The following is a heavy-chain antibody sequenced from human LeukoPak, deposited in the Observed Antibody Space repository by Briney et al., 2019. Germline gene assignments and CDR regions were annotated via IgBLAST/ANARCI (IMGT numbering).Heavy chain of an antibody. J-gene: IGHJ4*02. CDR3: ARGTVTTKEFDY. Sequence: PGGSLRLSCAASGFTFSSYSMNWVRQAPGKGLEWVSSISSSSSYIYYADSVKGRSTISRDNAKNSLYLQMNSLRAEDTAVYYCARGTVTTKEFDYWGQGTLVTVSS. D-gene: IGHD4-17*01. CDR2: ISSSSSYI. V-gene: IGHV3-21*01. CDR1: GFTFSSYS.